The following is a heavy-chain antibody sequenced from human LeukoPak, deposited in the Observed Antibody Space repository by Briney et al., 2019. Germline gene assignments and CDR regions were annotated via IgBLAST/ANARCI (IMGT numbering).Heavy chain of an antibody. D-gene: IGHD3-22*01. CDR3: ARGSPYYYDSSGYYPY. CDR2: ISAYNGNT. Sequence: ASVKVSCKASGYTFTSYGISWVRQAPGQGLEWMGWISAYNGNTNYAQKLQGRVTITRDTSASTAYMELSSLRSEDTAVYYCARGSPYYYDSSGYYPYWGQGTLVTVSS. V-gene: IGHV1-18*01. J-gene: IGHJ4*02. CDR1: GYTFTSYG.